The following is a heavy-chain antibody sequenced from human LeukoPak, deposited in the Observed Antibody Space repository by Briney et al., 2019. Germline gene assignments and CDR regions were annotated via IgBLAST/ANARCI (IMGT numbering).Heavy chain of an antibody. CDR1: GFTFSSYS. CDR2: ISSSSSYI. CDR3: ARGRALGYCSAGSCYHNHY. D-gene: IGHD2-15*01. J-gene: IGHJ4*02. V-gene: IGHV3-21*01. Sequence: GGSLRLSCAASGFTFSSYSMNWVRQAPGKGLEWVSSISSSSSYIYYADSVKGRFTISRDNAKNSLYLQMNSLRAEDTAVYYCARGRALGYCSAGSCYHNHYWGQGTLVTVSS.